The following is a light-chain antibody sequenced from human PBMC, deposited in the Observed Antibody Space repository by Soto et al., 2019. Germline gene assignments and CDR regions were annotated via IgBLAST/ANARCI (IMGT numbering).Light chain of an antibody. J-gene: IGKJ3*01. CDR3: QQTYNTPFT. V-gene: IGKV1-39*01. CDR2: AAS. CDR1: QIIGNY. Sequence: DIQMTQSPSSLSASVGDRVTITCRASQIIGNYLNWYRQKPGKAPKFLIYAASTLQSGVPSRFSGSGSGTDFTLTINSLQPEDFATYYCQQTYNTPFTFGPGTKVDIK.